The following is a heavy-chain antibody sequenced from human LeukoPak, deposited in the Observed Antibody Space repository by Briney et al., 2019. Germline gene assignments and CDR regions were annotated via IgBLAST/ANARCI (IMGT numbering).Heavy chain of an antibody. J-gene: IGHJ4*02. D-gene: IGHD6-13*01. Sequence: APVTPSPSPSVYTFATYYIPRGRHSPGQGLEWMGIINPSGGSTSYAQKFQGRVTITADDFTSTAYMELSSLRSEDTAVYYCARVDSSSWHGREYFDCWGRRTGVTVSS. CDR1: VYTFATYY. CDR2: INPSGGST. V-gene: IGHV1-46*01. CDR3: ARVDSSSWHGREYFDC.